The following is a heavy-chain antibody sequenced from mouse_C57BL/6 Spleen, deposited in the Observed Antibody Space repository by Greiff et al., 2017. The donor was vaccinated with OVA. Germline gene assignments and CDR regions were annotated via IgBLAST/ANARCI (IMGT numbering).Heavy chain of an antibody. V-gene: IGHV1-42*01. Sequence: EVQLVESGPELVKPGASVKISCKASGYSFTGYYMNWVKQSPEKSLEWIGEINPSTGGTTYNQKFKAKATLTVDKSSSTAYMQLKSLTSEDSAVYYCARFDSNYGFAYWGQGTLVTVSA. CDR1: GYSFTGYY. CDR3: ARFDSNYGFAY. D-gene: IGHD2-5*01. J-gene: IGHJ3*01. CDR2: INPSTGGT.